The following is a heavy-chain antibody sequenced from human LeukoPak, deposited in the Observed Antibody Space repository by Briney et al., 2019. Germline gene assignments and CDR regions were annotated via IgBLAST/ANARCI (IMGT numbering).Heavy chain of an antibody. Sequence: GASVKVSCKASGYTFTGYYTHWVRQAPGQRLEWMGWINPNSGGTNYAQKFQGRVTMTRDTSISTAYMELSRLISDDTAVYYCARSDSSGYLDYWGQGTLVTVSS. V-gene: IGHV1-2*02. CDR2: INPNSGGT. CDR1: GYTFTGYY. CDR3: ARSDSSGYLDY. J-gene: IGHJ4*02. D-gene: IGHD3-22*01.